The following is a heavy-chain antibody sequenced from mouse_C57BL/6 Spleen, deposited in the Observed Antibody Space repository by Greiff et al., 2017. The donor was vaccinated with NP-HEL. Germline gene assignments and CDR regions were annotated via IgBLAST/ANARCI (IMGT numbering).Heavy chain of an antibody. J-gene: IGHJ1*03. CDR1: GFTFSSYG. V-gene: IGHV5-6*02. CDR2: ISSGGSYT. Sequence: EVKVVESGGDLVKPGGSLKLSCAASGFTFSSYGMSWVRQTPDKRLEWVATISSGGSYTYYPDSVKGRFTISRDNAKNTLYLQMSSLKSEDTAMYYCARRIYYDYDERDWYFDVWGTGTTVTVSS. CDR3: ARRIYYDYDERDWYFDV. D-gene: IGHD2-4*01.